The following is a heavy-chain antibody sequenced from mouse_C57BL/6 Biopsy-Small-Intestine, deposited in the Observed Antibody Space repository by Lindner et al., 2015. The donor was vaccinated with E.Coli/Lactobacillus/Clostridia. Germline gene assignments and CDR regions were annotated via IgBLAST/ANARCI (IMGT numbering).Heavy chain of an antibody. CDR3: ARGYYGSSYGHWYFDV. V-gene: IGHV1-31*01. CDR1: GYSFTDYY. J-gene: IGHJ1*03. CDR2: IYPYNGLS. Sequence: VQLQESGPELVKPGASVKISCKASGYSFTDYYMHWVKQSHGNFLDWIGYIYPYNGLSSYNQKFKGKATLTVDKSSSTAYMELRSLTSEDSAVYFCARGYYGSSYGHWYFDVWGTGTTVTVSS. D-gene: IGHD1-1*01.